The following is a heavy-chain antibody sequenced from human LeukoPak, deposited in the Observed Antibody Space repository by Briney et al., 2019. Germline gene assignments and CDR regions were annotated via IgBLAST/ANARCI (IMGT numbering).Heavy chain of an antibody. CDR1: GYSISSGYY. J-gene: IGHJ5*02. Sequence: SETLSLTCTVSGYSISSGYYWGWIRQPPGKGLEWIGSIYHSGSTNYNPSLKSRVTISVDTSKNQFSLKLSSVTAADTAVYYCAKTPIQYYDFWSGLRGWFDPWGQGTLVTVSS. CDR2: IYHSGST. D-gene: IGHD3-3*01. V-gene: IGHV4-38-2*02. CDR3: AKTPIQYYDFWSGLRGWFDP.